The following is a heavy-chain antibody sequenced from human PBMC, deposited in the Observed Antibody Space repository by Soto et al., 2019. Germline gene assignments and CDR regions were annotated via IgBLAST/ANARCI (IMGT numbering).Heavy chain of an antibody. Sequence: GGSLRLSCAASGFSFRTYAMDWVRQAPGKGLEWVAVISYDGSNKYYADSVKGRFTISRDNSKNTLYLQINSLRSEDTAVYYCAKDLQTAYDFWAGYYDPYYDYAMDVWGHGTTVTVSS. CDR3: AKDLQTAYDFWAGYYDPYYDYAMDV. D-gene: IGHD3-3*01. V-gene: IGHV3-30-3*01. CDR1: GFSFRTYA. CDR2: ISYDGSNK. J-gene: IGHJ6*02.